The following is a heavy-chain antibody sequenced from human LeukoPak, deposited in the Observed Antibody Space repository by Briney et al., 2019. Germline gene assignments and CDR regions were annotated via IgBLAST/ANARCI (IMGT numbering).Heavy chain of an antibody. CDR3: TTDTPRGGSWPFDY. Sequence: GGSLRLSCAASGFTFSNAWMSWVRQAPGKGLEWVGRIKSKTDGGKTDYAAPVEGRFTTSRDDSKNTLYLQMNSLKTEDTAVYYCTTDTPRGGSWPFDYWGQGTLVTVSS. CDR1: GFTFSNAW. CDR2: IKSKTDGGKT. V-gene: IGHV3-15*01. D-gene: IGHD6-13*01. J-gene: IGHJ4*02.